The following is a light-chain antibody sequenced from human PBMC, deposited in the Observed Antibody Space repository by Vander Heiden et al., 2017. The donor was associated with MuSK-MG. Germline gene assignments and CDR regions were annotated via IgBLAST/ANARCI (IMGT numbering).Light chain of an antibody. CDR1: NICNKT. V-gene: IGLV3-9*01. CDR2: RDD. Sequence: SYDPTQPLPVSVAPGQPARITCGRINICNKTVHWYPQNPGPAPVLVSYRDDKRHSGIPERGSGSNSGNTATLTISRAQAGDEDDYDCQVWDRSIGVFGGGTKVTV. CDR3: QVWDRSIGV. J-gene: IGLJ2*01.